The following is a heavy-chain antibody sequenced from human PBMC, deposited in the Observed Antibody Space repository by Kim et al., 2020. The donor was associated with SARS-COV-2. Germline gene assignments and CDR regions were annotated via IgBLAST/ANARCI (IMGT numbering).Heavy chain of an antibody. CDR2: INSDGSST. Sequence: GGSLRLSCAASGFTFSSYWMHWVRQAPGKGLVWVSRINSDGSSTSYADSVKGRFTISRDNAKNTLYLQMNSLRAEDTAVYYCARPYHDSSGWYQEYYFDYWGQGTLVTVSS. CDR1: GFTFSSYW. V-gene: IGHV3-74*01. J-gene: IGHJ4*02. D-gene: IGHD6-19*01. CDR3: ARPYHDSSGWYQEYYFDY.